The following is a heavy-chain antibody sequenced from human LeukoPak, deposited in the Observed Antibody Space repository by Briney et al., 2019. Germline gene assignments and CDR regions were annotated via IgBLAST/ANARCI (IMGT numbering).Heavy chain of an antibody. CDR3: ARRSRAAAGKRGSFDY. J-gene: IGHJ4*02. Sequence: SETLSLTCAVYGGSFSGYYWSWIRQPPGEGLEWIGEINHSGSTNYNPSLKSRVTISVDTSKNQFSLKLSSVTAADTAVYYCARRSRAAAGKRGSFDYWGQGTLVTVSS. CDR1: GGSFSGYY. CDR2: INHSGST. D-gene: IGHD6-13*01. V-gene: IGHV4-34*01.